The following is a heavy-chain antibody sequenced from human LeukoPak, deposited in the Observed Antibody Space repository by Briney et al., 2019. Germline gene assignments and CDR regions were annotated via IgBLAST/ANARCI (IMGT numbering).Heavy chain of an antibody. CDR3: ARDLKSEVQLERNYYYYGMDV. J-gene: IGHJ6*02. Sequence: GGSLRLSCAASGFTFSSYGMHWVRQAPGKGLEWVAVIWYDGSNKYYADSVEGRFTISRDNSKNTLYLQMNSLRAEDTAVYYCARDLKSEVQLERNYYYYGMDVWGQGTTVTVSS. V-gene: IGHV3-33*01. CDR1: GFTFSSYG. CDR2: IWYDGSNK. D-gene: IGHD1-1*01.